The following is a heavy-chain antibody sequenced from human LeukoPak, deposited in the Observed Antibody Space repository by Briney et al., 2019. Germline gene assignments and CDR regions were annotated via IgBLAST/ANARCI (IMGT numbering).Heavy chain of an antibody. Sequence: PGGSLRLSCVASALNIGDYGMSWLRQVPGKGLEWVAGIDWSGGAISYSDSVKGRFTISRDNTKNSLYLQMTSLRVDDTSVYYCARDLSASWSSLAYWGQGTLVTVSS. V-gene: IGHV3-20*04. CDR3: ARDLSASWSSLAY. CDR2: IDWSGGAI. CDR1: ALNIGDYG. J-gene: IGHJ4*02.